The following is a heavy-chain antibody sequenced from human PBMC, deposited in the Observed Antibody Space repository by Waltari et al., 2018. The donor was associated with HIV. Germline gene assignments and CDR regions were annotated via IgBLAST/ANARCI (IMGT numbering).Heavy chain of an antibody. CDR3: ASGYSSSWRSDYYYYGMDV. Sequence: EVQLVESGGGLVQPGGSLRLSCAASGFTFSSYWMNWVRQAPGKGLGWVSRMNSDGSSTSYADSVKGRFTISRDNAKNTLYLQMNSLSAEDTAVYYWASGYSSSWRSDYYYYGMDVWGQGTTVTVSS. D-gene: IGHD6-13*01. CDR1: GFTFSSYW. J-gene: IGHJ6*02. CDR2: MNSDGSST. V-gene: IGHV3-74*01.